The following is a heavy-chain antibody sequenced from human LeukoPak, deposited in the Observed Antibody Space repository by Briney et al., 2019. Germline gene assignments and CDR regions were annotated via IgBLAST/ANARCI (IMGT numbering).Heavy chain of an antibody. J-gene: IGHJ4*02. V-gene: IGHV4-59*12. CDR2: IYNSGST. CDR1: GGSISSYY. D-gene: IGHD3-16*01. CDR3: ARDYTRHFDH. Sequence: PSETLSLTCTVSGGSISSYYWSWIRQSPEKGLEWIGYIYNSGSTNYNPSLKSRVTISVDTSKNQFSLKLSSVTAADTAVYYCARDYTRHFDHWGQGTLVTVSS.